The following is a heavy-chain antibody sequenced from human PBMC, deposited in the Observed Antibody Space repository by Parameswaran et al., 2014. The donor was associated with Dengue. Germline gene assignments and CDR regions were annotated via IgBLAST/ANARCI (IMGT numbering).Heavy chain of an antibody. D-gene: IGHD3-9*01. CDR2: INPSGGST. J-gene: IGHJ4*02. CDR3: ARVENYYDILTGYPAY. Sequence: VRQAPGQGLEWMGIINPSGGSTSYAQKFQGRVTMTRDTSTSTVYMELSSLRSEDTAVYYCARVENYYDILTGYPAYWGQGTLVTVSS. V-gene: IGHV1-46*01.